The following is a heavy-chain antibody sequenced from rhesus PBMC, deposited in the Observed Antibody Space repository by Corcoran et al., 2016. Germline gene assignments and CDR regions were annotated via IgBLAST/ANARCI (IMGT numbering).Heavy chain of an antibody. J-gene: IGHJ4*01. V-gene: IGHV3-16*02. D-gene: IGHD3-9*01. CDR2: IKNKADGGTA. CDR1: GFTFSNYW. Sequence: EVQLVESGGGLVQPGGSLRLSCAASGFTFSNYWMSWVRQAPGKGLDWVGRIKNKADGGTAAYAESVKGRFNISRDDSKNTLYLQMNSLKTEDTAVYYCTRAGAEIYEDDYVYYYTGVLYYFDYWGQGVLVTVSS. CDR3: TRAGAEIYEDDYVYYYTGVLYYFDY.